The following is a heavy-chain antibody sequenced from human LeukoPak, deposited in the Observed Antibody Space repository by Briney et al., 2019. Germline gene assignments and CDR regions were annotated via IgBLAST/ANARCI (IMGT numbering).Heavy chain of an antibody. J-gene: IGHJ4*02. CDR1: GGSISSGSYY. V-gene: IGHV4-61*02. D-gene: IGHD3-10*01. CDR2: IYYSGST. CDR3: ATAFGEGQRWFDY. Sequence: PSQTLSLTCTVSGGSISSGSYYWSWIRQPAGKGLEWIGSIYYSGSTYYNPSLKSRVTISVDTSKNQFSLKLSSVTAADTAVYYCATAFGEGQRWFDYWGQGTLVTVSS.